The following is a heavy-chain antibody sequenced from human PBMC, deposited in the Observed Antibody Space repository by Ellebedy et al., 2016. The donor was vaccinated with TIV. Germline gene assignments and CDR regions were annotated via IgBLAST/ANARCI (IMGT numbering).Heavy chain of an antibody. Sequence: GGSLRLSXAASGFTFNSYAMSWVCQAPGKGLEWVSIISGGGGSTYYADSVKGRFTISRDNSKNTLYLQMNSLRAEDTAVYYCAKDRGLNYYGSGSTYAMDVWGQGTTVTVSS. V-gene: IGHV3-23*01. D-gene: IGHD3-10*01. CDR3: AKDRGLNYYGSGSTYAMDV. CDR2: ISGGGGST. CDR1: GFTFNSYA. J-gene: IGHJ6*02.